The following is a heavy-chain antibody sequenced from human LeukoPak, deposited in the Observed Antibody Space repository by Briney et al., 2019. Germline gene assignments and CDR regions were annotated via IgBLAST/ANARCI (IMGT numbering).Heavy chain of an antibody. V-gene: IGHV4-59*08. J-gene: IGHJ3*02. CDR3: ARHSGYSSTYDAFDI. CDR2: IYYTGST. Sequence: PSETLSLTCTVSGGSLTSYYWSWIRQPPGKGLEWIGYIYYTGSTNYNPSLKSRVTISVDTSKNHFSLKLSSVTAADTAVYYCARHSGYSSTYDAFDIWGQGTMVTVSS. CDR1: GGSLTSYY. D-gene: IGHD6-13*01.